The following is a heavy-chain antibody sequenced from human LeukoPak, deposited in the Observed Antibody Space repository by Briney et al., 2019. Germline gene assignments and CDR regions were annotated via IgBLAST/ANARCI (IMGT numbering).Heavy chain of an antibody. V-gene: IGHV1-46*01. CDR1: GYTFTSYY. CDR2: INPSGGST. J-gene: IGHJ2*01. D-gene: IGHD4-17*01. CDR3: AGYGEYWDWYFDL. Sequence: ASVKVSCKASGYTFTSYYMYWVRQAPGQGLEWMGIINPSGGSTSYAQKFQGRVTMTRDMSTSTVYMELSSLRSEDTAVYYCAGYGEYWDWYFDLWGRGTPVTVSP.